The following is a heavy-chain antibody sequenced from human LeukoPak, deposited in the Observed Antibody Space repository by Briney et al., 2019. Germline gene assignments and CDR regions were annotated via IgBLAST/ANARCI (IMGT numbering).Heavy chain of an antibody. V-gene: IGHV1-8*01. CDR1: GYTLTSYD. CDR2: MNPNSGNT. Sequence: GASVKVSCKASGYTLTSYDINWVRQATGQGLEWMGWMNPNSGNTGYAQKFQGRVTMTRNTSISTAYMEVSSLRSDDTAVYYCARGKGSSWSRWFDPWGQGTLVTVSS. CDR3: ARGKGSSWSRWFDP. J-gene: IGHJ5*02. D-gene: IGHD6-13*01.